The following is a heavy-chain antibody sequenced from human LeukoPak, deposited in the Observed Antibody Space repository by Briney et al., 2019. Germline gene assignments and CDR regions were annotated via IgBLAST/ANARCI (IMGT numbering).Heavy chain of an antibody. D-gene: IGHD6-13*01. Sequence: PGGSLRLSCAASGFTFSSYSMNSVRQAPGKGLEWVSSISSSSSYIYYADSVKGRFTISRDNAKNSLYLQMNRLRAEDTAVNYCARLAAAGQDYWSQGTLVTVSS. J-gene: IGHJ4*02. CDR3: ARLAAAGQDY. V-gene: IGHV3-21*01. CDR2: ISSSSSYI. CDR1: GFTFSSYS.